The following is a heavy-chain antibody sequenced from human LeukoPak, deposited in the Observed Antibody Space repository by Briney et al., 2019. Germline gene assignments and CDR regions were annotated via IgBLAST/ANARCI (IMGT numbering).Heavy chain of an antibody. CDR1: GGSISSYY. V-gene: IGHV4-59*08. Sequence: SETPSLTCTVSGGSISSYYWSWIRQPPGKGLEWIGYIYYSGSTNYNPSLKSRVTISVDTSKNQFSLKLSSVTAADTAVYYCARLAAAGEGLFDYWGQGTLVTVSS. CDR3: ARLAAAGEGLFDY. D-gene: IGHD6-13*01. J-gene: IGHJ4*02. CDR2: IYYSGST.